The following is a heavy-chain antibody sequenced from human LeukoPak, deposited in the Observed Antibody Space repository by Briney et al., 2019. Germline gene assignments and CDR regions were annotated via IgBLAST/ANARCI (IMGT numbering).Heavy chain of an antibody. CDR2: INHSGST. J-gene: IGHJ6*02. D-gene: IGHD6-13*01. CDR3: ARFGRIAAAGSGYYYGMDV. Sequence: PSETLSLTCAVYGGSFSGYYWSWIRQPPGKGLEWIGEINHSGSTNYNPSLKSRVTISVDTSKNQFSLKLSSVTAADTAVYYCARFGRIAAAGSGYYYGMDVWGQGTTVTVSS. CDR1: GGSFSGYY. V-gene: IGHV4-34*01.